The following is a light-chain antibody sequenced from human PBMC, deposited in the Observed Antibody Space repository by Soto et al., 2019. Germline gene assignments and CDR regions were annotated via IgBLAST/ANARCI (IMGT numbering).Light chain of an antibody. CDR1: QSVSSTY. CDR3: QQYGRSPPFN. CDR2: GAS. J-gene: IGKJ2*01. Sequence: EMVLTQSPGTLSLSPGERATLSCRASQSVSSTYIAWYQQNPGQAPRLLIYGASSRATGIPDRFSGSGSGTDFTLTISRLEPEDFAVDFCQQYGRSPPFNFGQGTKVEIK. V-gene: IGKV3-20*01.